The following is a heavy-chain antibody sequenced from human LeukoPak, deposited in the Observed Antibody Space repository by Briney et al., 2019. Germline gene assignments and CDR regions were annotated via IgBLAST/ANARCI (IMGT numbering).Heavy chain of an antibody. Sequence: GGSLRLSCAASGFTFSSYGMSWVRQAPGEGLEWVSAISGSGGSTYYADSVKGRFTISRDNSKNTLYLQMNSLRAEDTAVYYCAKDADSSGWTPNDYWGQGTLVTVSS. D-gene: IGHD6-19*01. CDR2: ISGSGGST. J-gene: IGHJ4*02. CDR3: AKDADSSGWTPNDY. CDR1: GFTFSSYG. V-gene: IGHV3-23*01.